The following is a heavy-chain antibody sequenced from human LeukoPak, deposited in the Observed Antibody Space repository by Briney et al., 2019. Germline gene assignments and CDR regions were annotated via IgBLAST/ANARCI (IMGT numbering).Heavy chain of an antibody. CDR1: GFTFSSYG. Sequence: GGSLRLSCAASGFTFSSYGMHWVRQAPGKGLEWVAVISYDGSNKYYADSVKGRFTISRDNSKNTLYLQMNSLRAEDTAVYYCARARLSYSSSWFRLDYWGQGTLVTVSS. D-gene: IGHD6-13*01. CDR2: ISYDGSNK. V-gene: IGHV3-30*19. J-gene: IGHJ4*02. CDR3: ARARLSYSSSWFRLDY.